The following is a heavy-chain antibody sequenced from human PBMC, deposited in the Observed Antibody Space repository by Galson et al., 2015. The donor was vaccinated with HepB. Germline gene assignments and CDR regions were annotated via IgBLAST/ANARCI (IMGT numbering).Heavy chain of an antibody. CDR1: GYTFTSYY. CDR2: INPSGGST. J-gene: IGHJ4*02. V-gene: IGHV1-46*01. D-gene: IGHD4-17*01. CDR3: ARSQVPVTKTMKYYFDY. Sequence: SVKVSCKASGYTFTSYYMHWVRQAPGQGLEWMGIINPSGGSTSYAQKFQGRVTMTRDTSTSTVYMELSSLRSEDTAVYYCARSQVPVTKTMKYYFDYWGQGTLVTVSS.